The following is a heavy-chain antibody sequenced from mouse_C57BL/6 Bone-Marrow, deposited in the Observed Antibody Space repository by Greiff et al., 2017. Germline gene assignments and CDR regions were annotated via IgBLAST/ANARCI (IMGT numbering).Heavy chain of an antibody. CDR1: GYTFTSYW. Sequence: VQLQQPGAELVKPGASVKLSCKASGYTFTSYWMHWVKQRPGQGLEWIGMIHPNSGSTNYNEKFKSKATLTVDKSSSTAYMQLSSLTSEDSAVYYCARRYYYGSSYDYWGQGTTLTVSS. J-gene: IGHJ2*01. CDR2: IHPNSGST. CDR3: ARRYYYGSSYDY. D-gene: IGHD1-1*01. V-gene: IGHV1-64*01.